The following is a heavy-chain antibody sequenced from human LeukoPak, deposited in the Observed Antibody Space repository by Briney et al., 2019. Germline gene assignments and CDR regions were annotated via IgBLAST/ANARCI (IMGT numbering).Heavy chain of an antibody. J-gene: IGHJ5*02. D-gene: IGHD3-9*01. CDR2: ISSSSSYI. Sequence: GGSLRLPCAASGFTFSSFAMSWVRQAPGKGLEWVSSISSSSSYIYYADSVKGRFTISRDNAKNSLYLQMNSLRAEDTAVYYCAREITYYDILTGSPNWFDPWGQGTLVTVSS. CDR3: AREITYYDILTGSPNWFDP. V-gene: IGHV3-21*01. CDR1: GFTFSSFA.